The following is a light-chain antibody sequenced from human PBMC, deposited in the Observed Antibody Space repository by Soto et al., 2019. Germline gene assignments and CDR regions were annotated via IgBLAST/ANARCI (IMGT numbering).Light chain of an antibody. CDR1: SSDVGGYNY. V-gene: IGLV2-14*01. CDR2: EVS. CDR3: SSYTSSRV. J-gene: IGLJ2*01. Sequence: QSALTQPASVSGSPGQSITISCTGTSSDVGGYNYVSWYQQHPGKAPKLMIYEVSNRPSGVSNRFSGSKSGNTASLTISVLQAEDEADYYCSSYTSSRVFGGGTKLTVL.